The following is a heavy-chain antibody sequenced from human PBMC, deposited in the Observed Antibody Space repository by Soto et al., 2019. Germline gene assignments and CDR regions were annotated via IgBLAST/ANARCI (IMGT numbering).Heavy chain of an antibody. V-gene: IGHV1-3*01. Sequence: QVQLVQSGAEVKKTGASVKVSCKASGDTFRSYAIHWVRQAPGQRPEWMGWINPDNGESKNSQKFQDRVTITRDTSATTVYMELSSLRSEDTAVYYCARDGWVTMRHFHIWGQGTMVSVSS. CDR3: ARDGWVTMRHFHI. CDR1: GDTFRSYA. CDR2: INPDNGES. D-gene: IGHD4-17*01. J-gene: IGHJ3*02.